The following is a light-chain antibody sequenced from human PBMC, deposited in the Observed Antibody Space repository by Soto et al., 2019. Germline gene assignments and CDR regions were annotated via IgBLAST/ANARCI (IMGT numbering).Light chain of an antibody. CDR3: QHYNNWPPWT. CDR2: GAS. V-gene: IGKV3-15*01. CDR1: QSVSSN. Sequence: EIVMTQSPATLSVSPGETATLSCRASQSVSSNLAWYQQKPGQAPRLLIYGASTRATGIPARFSGSGSGTEFTLTISSRQSEDFAVYYCQHYNNWPPWTFGQGTKVEIK. J-gene: IGKJ1*01.